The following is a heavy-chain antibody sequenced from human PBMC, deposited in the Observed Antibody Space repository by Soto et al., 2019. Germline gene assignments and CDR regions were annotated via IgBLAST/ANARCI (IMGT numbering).Heavy chain of an antibody. D-gene: IGHD6-13*01. CDR2: IKGNTDGGTS. CDR1: GFTFSDAW. Sequence: VQLVESGGDLGKPGGSLRLSCAASGFTFSDAWMTWVRQAPGKGLEWVGLIKGNTDGGTSDYAVPVKGRFTISRDDSKNTLYLQMNSLPTDDTAVYYCNTWVTVAGKVSDFWGQGTRVTVS. V-gene: IGHV3-15*01. CDR3: NTWVTVAGKVSDF. J-gene: IGHJ3*01.